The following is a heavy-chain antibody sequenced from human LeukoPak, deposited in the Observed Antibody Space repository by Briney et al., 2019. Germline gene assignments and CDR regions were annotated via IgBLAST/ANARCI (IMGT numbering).Heavy chain of an antibody. CDR3: ARARVTRAMVEYYFDY. CDR2: IIPIFGTA. CDR1: GYTFTSYG. D-gene: IGHD4-11*01. Sequence: VASVKVSCKASGYTFTSYGISWVRQAPGQGLEWMGGIIPIFGTANYAQKFQGRVTITADESTSTAYMERSSLRSEDTAVYYCARARVTRAMVEYYFDYWGQGTLVTVSS. V-gene: IGHV1-69*13. J-gene: IGHJ4*02.